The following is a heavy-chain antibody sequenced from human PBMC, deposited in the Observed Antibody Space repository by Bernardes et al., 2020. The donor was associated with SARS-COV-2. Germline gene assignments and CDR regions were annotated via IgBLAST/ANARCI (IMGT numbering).Heavy chain of an antibody. V-gene: IGHV4-34*01. CDR2: INDSGST. CDR1: SGSFSGYY. D-gene: IGHD2-15*01. J-gene: IGHJ2*01. Sequence: SETLSLTCAVYSGSFSGYYWSWIRQTPGKGLEWIGEINDSGSTKNNPALKSRVTISVDPSKNQFSLKLNSVTAADTAVYYCARGSAAVVSHFMLLFANWYFDLWGRGTLVTVSS. CDR3: ARGSAAVVSHFMLLFANWYFDL.